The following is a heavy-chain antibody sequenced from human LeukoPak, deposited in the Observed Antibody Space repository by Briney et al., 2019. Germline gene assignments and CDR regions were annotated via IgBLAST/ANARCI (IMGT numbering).Heavy chain of an antibody. CDR1: GLTFSSYW. D-gene: IGHD2-15*01. Sequence: PGGSLRLSCAASGLTFSSYWMSWVRQAPGKGLEWVANINQDGTEKYYGDSVKGRFTISRDNAKNSLYLQMNSLRGEDTAVYYCARPLGYCSGGSCYPPDYWGQGTLVTVSS. V-gene: IGHV3-7*04. CDR3: ARPLGYCSGGSCYPPDY. CDR2: INQDGTEK. J-gene: IGHJ4*02.